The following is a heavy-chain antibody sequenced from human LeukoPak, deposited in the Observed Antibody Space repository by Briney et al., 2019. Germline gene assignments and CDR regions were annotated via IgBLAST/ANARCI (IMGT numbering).Heavy chain of an antibody. D-gene: IGHD4-17*01. CDR1: GFTFDDYA. Sequence: SLRLSCAASGFTFDDYAMHWVRQAPGKGLEWVSGISWNSGSIGYADSVKGRLTISRDNAKNSPYLQVNSLRPEDTALYFCAKGKGGTTAGLDYWGQGTLVTVSS. V-gene: IGHV3-9*01. J-gene: IGHJ4*02. CDR2: ISWNSGSI. CDR3: AKGKGGTTAGLDY.